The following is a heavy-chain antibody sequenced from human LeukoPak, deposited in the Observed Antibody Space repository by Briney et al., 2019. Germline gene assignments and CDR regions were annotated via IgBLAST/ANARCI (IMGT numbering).Heavy chain of an antibody. CDR2: IWYDGSNK. Sequence: GGSLRLSCAASGFTFSSYGMHWVRQALGKGLEWVAFIWYDGSNKYYADSVKGRFTISRDNSKNTLSLQMNSLRPEDTAVYYCAKAYSYGFDYWGQGTLVTVSS. J-gene: IGHJ4*02. V-gene: IGHV3-30*02. CDR1: GFTFSSYG. D-gene: IGHD5-18*01. CDR3: AKAYSYGFDY.